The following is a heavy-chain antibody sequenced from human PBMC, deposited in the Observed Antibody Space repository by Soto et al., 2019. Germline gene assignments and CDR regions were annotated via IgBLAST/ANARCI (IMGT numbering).Heavy chain of an antibody. CDR2: INHSGST. CDR1: GGSFSGYY. CDR3: ARDKITGLFDY. Sequence: SESLSLTCAVDGGSFSGYYWTWIRQPPGTGLEWIGEINHSGSTNYNPSLKSRVTISVDTSKNQFSLKLTSVTAADTAVYYCARDKITGLFDYWGQGTPVTVSS. J-gene: IGHJ4*02. D-gene: IGHD2-8*02. V-gene: IGHV4-34*01.